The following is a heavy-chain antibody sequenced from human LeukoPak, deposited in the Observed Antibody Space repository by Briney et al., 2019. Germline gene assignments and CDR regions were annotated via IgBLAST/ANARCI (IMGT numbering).Heavy chain of an antibody. CDR3: ARDRSGWTSVPDY. CDR2: ISSSGSTI. J-gene: IGHJ4*02. CDR1: GFTFSDYY. D-gene: IGHD6-19*01. Sequence: GGSLRLSCAASGFTFSDYYMSWIRQAPGKGLEWVSYISSSGSTIYYADSVKGRFTISRDNAKNPLYLQMNSLRAEDTAVYYCARDRSGWTSVPDYWGQGTLVTVSS. V-gene: IGHV3-11*01.